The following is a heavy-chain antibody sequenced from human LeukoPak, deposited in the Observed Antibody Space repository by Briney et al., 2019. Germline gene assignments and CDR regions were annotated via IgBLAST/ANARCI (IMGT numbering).Heavy chain of an antibody. V-gene: IGHV3-30*02. CDR1: GFTFSSSG. CDR3: ARVLVVVAATRSRPFDY. D-gene: IGHD2-15*01. J-gene: IGHJ4*02. Sequence: GGSLRLSCAASGFTFSSSGMHWVRQAPGKGLEWVAFISYDGSNRYYADSVKGRFTISRDNSKNTLYLQMNSLRAEDTAVYYCARVLVVVAATRSRPFDYWGQGTLATVSS. CDR2: ISYDGSNR.